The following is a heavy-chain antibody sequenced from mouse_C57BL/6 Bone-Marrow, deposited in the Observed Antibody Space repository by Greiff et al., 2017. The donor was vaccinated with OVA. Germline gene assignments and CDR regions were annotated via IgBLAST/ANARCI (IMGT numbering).Heavy chain of an antibody. CDR2: ISYDGSN. CDR1: GYSITSGYY. D-gene: IGHD6-5*01. V-gene: IGHV3-6*01. Sequence: EVKLQESGPGLVKPSQSLSLTCSVTGYSITSGYYWNCIRQFPGNKLEWMAYISYDGSNNYNSSLKNRISITRDPSTNQFFLNLNSVPTEDTATYYCGGDQGAYHKCYFDYWGQGTTLTVSS. J-gene: IGHJ2*01. CDR3: GGDQGAYHKCYFDY.